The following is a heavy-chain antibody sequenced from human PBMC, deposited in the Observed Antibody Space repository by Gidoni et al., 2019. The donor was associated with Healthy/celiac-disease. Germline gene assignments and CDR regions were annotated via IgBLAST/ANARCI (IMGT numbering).Heavy chain of an antibody. CDR2: FDPEDGET. D-gene: IGHD3-3*01. J-gene: IGHJ6*03. CDR3: ATMRTIFGGPLNYYMDV. V-gene: IGHV1-24*01. Sequence: QVQLVQSGAAVKKPGASVKVSCKVSGSTLTELSMHWVRQAPGKGLEWMGGFDPEDGETIYAQKFQGRVTMTEDTSTDTAYMELSSLRSEDTAVYYCATMRTIFGGPLNYYMDVWGKGTTVTVSS. CDR1: GSTLTELS.